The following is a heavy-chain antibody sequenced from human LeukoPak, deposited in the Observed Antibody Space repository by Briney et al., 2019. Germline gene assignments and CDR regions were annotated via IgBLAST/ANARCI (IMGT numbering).Heavy chain of an antibody. CDR2: ICVYNGNT. J-gene: IGHJ4*02. D-gene: IGHD2-2*01. V-gene: IGHV1-18*01. CDR3: ARGYCSSATCRHFDY. Sequence: ASVKVSCKASGYXFTNYAMSWVRQAPGQGLEWMGPICVYNGNTNYAQKLQGRDTMTADTSTTTAYMELRSLRSDDTAVYYCARGYCSSATCRHFDYWGQGALVTVSS. CDR1: GYXFTNYA.